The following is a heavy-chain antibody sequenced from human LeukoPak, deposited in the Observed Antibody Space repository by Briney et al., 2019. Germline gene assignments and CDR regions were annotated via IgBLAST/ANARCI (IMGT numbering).Heavy chain of an antibody. CDR3: AKQMVRGVRYYYYMGV. Sequence: GGSLRLSCAASGFTFSSYAMSWVRQAPGKGLEWVSAISGSGGSTYYADSVKGRFTISRDNSKNTLYLQMNSLRAEDTAVYYCAKQMVRGVRYYYYMGVWGKGTTVTVSS. CDR2: ISGSGGST. J-gene: IGHJ6*03. V-gene: IGHV3-23*01. D-gene: IGHD3-10*01. CDR1: GFTFSSYA.